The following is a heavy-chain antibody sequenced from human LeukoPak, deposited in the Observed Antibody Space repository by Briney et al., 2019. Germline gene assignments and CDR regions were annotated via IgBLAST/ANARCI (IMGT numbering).Heavy chain of an antibody. V-gene: IGHV7-4-1*02. CDR2: INTNTGKP. CDR3: ARDWGGWNQAY. CDR1: GYSFTNYA. J-gene: IGHJ4*02. D-gene: IGHD1-1*01. Sequence: ASGKVSCKASGYSFTNYAKNWVRQAPGQGLGWVGWINTNTGKPTYAQGFTRGGVFSLDTSVTTAYLQISGLKAEATAVYYCARDWGGWNQAYWGQGTLVTVSS.